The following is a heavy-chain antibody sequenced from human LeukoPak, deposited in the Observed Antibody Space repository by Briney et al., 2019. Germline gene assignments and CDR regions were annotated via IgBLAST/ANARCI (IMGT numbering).Heavy chain of an antibody. J-gene: IGHJ3*02. CDR3: ASQVGPITYYDAFDI. CDR2: IYTSGST. V-gene: IGHV4-4*07. D-gene: IGHD3-10*01. Sequence: SETLSLTCSVSGGSISSYYWSWIRQPAGKGLEWIGRIYTSGSTNYNPSLKSRVTMSVDTSKNQFSLKLSSVTAADTAVYYCASQVGPITYYDAFDIWGQGTMVTVSS. CDR1: GGSISSYY.